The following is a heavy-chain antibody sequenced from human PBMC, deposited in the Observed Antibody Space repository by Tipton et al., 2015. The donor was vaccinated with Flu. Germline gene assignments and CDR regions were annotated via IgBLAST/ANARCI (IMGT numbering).Heavy chain of an antibody. Sequence: TLSLTCTVSGGSISSYYWSWIRQPPGKGLEWIGYIYYSGSTNYNPSLKSRVTISVDTSQNQFSLKLSSVTAADTAVYYCAGGIGSYFYFDYWGQGTLVTVSS. D-gene: IGHD1-26*01. CDR2: IYYSGST. CDR1: GGSISSYY. J-gene: IGHJ4*02. V-gene: IGHV4-59*01. CDR3: AGGIGSYFYFDY.